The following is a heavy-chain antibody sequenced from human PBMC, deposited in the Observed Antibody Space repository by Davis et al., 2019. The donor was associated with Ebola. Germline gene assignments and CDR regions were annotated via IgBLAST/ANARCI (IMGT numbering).Heavy chain of an antibody. D-gene: IGHD3-9*01. Sequence: GGSLRLSCAASGFRFRTYTMNWVRQAPGKGLAWISYISSSSTNIYYADSVKGRFTVSRDNAKNSLFLQMNSLRGEDAAVYYCARGGRWYDIMTEASLMDVWGKGTTVAVSS. CDR2: ISSSSTNI. CDR1: GFRFRTYT. J-gene: IGHJ6*04. CDR3: ARGGRWYDIMTEASLMDV. V-gene: IGHV3-48*01.